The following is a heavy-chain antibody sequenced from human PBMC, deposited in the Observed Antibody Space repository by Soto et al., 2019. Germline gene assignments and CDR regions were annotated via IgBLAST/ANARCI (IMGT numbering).Heavy chain of an antibody. V-gene: IGHV4-4*07. Sequence: SETLSLTCNVSGGSISKFYWAWIRKTAGNGLEWMGRVYATGTTDYNPSLRSRVAMSVDISKKTFSLRLRSVTGADSGVYYCVRDRSKSLRDWFDHWGQGILATVSS. CDR2: VYATGTT. CDR3: VRDRSKSLRDWFDH. CDR1: GGSISKFY. J-gene: IGHJ5*02.